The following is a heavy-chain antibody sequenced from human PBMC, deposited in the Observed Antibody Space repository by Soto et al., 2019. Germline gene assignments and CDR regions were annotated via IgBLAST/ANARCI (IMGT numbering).Heavy chain of an antibody. J-gene: IGHJ6*02. CDR3: ARDLGDRGSYGLPRGPGMDV. D-gene: IGHD1-26*01. V-gene: IGHV1-18*04. CDR2: ISAYNGNT. Sequence: QVQLVQSGAEVKKPGASVKVSCKSSGYTFTSYGISWVRQAPGQGLEWMGWISAYNGNTNYAQKLPGRVTLTTETSTNTVYMDLKSLRSDDTYVYYCARDLGDRGSYGLPRGPGMDVWGQGTKVPVSS. CDR1: GYTFTSYG.